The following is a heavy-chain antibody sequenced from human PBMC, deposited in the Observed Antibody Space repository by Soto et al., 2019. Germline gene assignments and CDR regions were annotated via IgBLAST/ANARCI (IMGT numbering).Heavy chain of an antibody. CDR3: ARITGDFYYYYYGMDV. J-gene: IGHJ6*02. CDR2: IYYSGST. CDR1: GGSFSGYY. D-gene: IGHD1-20*01. V-gene: IGHV4-59*08. Sequence: SETLSLTCAVYGGSFSGYYWSWIRQPPGKGLEWIGYIYYSGSTNCNPSLKSRVTISVDTSKNQFSLKLSSVTAADTAVYYCARITGDFYYYYYGMDVWGQGTTVTVSS.